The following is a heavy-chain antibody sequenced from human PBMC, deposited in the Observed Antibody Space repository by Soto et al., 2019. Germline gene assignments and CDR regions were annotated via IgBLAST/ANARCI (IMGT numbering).Heavy chain of an antibody. Sequence: QVQLVQSGAEVKKPGASVKVSCRAPEYTFTDHDITWVRRAPGQGPEGLGRMNPNSGDTGYAQNFQGRVTMTRDTSKRTAYMELSSLRSEDTAVYYCARVGGNWNDDYFDYWGQGTLVTVSS. V-gene: IGHV1-8*01. CDR3: ARVGGNWNDDYFDY. CDR2: MNPNSGDT. J-gene: IGHJ4*02. D-gene: IGHD1-1*01. CDR1: EYTFTDHD.